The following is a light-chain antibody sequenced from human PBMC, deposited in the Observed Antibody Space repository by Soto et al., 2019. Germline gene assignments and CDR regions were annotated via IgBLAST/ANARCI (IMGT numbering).Light chain of an antibody. CDR2: GAS. CDR1: QSVSID. V-gene: IGKV3-15*01. CDR3: QQYSYWPPWT. J-gene: IGKJ1*01. Sequence: EIVLTQSPATLSLSPGERATLSFRASQSVSIDLAWYQQTPGQAPRLLIYGASTRATGIPVRFSGSASGTEFTLTISSLQSEDFAAYYCQQYSYWPPWTFGQGTKVDIK.